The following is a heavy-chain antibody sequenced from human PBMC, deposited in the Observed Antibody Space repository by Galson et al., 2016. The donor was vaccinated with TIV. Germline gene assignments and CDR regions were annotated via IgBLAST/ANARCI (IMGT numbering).Heavy chain of an antibody. CDR2: INPIFGTA. V-gene: IGHV1-69*06. D-gene: IGHD3-10*01. CDR3: AGGRGYYFGSGSSYFDY. Sequence: SVKVSCKASGGTFSNFVISWVRQAPGQGLEWMGSINPIFGTANYAQKFQGRVTITADTSPSTIYMELSSLRTEDTAVYYWAGGRGYYFGSGSSYFDYWGQGSLSPSPQ. J-gene: IGHJ4*02. CDR1: GGTFSNFV.